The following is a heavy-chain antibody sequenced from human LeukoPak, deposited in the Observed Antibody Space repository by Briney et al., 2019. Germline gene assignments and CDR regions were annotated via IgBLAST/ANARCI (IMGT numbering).Heavy chain of an antibody. CDR1: TDSMYGYY. D-gene: IGHD5-18*01. J-gene: IGHJ4*02. V-gene: IGHV4-4*07. Sequence: SETLSLTCSVSTDSMYGYYWTWIRQPAGKGLEWIGRIHNKGTTNYNPSLKSRVTISVDTSKNQFSLKLSSVTAADTAVYYCARSRGYSYGTTFLDYWGQGTLVTVSS. CDR3: ARSRGYSYGTTFLDY. CDR2: IHNKGTT.